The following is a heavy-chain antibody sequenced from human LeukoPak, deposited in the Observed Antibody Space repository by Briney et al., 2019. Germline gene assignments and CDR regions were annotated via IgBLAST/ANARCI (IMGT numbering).Heavy chain of an antibody. CDR1: GGSISSTSYY. CDR2: IYYSWDT. J-gene: IGHJ4*02. CDR3: ARGGYSSSWYLKNFDY. D-gene: IGHD6-13*01. Sequence: SETLSLTCTVSGGSISSTSYYWGWIRQPPGKGLEWIGSIYYSWDTYYNPSLKSRVTISVDTSKNQFSLKLSSVTAADTAVYYCARGGYSSSWYLKNFDYWGQGTLVTVSS. V-gene: IGHV4-39*07.